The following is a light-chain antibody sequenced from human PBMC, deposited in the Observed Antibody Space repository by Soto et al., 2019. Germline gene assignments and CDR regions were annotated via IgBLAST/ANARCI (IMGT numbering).Light chain of an antibody. V-gene: IGKV3-20*01. CDR2: GAS. J-gene: IGKJ3*01. Sequence: IVLTQSPGTLSLSPGERATLSCGASQSVTNNFLAWYQQKPGQAPRLLIYGASSRATGVPDRFSGSGSGTDLTLTISRLEPGDFAVYYCQQYGPQLFTFGPGTKVDIK. CDR1: QSVTNNF. CDR3: QQYGPQLFT.